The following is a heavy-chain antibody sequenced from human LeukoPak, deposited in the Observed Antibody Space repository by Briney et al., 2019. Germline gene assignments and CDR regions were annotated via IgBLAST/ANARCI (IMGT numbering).Heavy chain of an antibody. CDR1: GGSISSYY. CDR3: AGRVGDSAFDI. D-gene: IGHD1-26*01. J-gene: IGHJ3*02. V-gene: IGHV4-59*08. Sequence: SETLTLICTVAGGSISSYYWSWIRQPAGKGLEWIGYTAYTGSTNYNPSLKSRVTISVDTSKNQFSLKLSSVTVADTAVYYCAGRVGDSAFDIWGPGTMVTVSS. CDR2: TAYTGST.